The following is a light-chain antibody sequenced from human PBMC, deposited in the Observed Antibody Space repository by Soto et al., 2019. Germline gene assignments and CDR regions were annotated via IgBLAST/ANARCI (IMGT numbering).Light chain of an antibody. V-gene: IGKV3-15*01. CDR2: GAS. Sequence: EIVMTQSPATLSVSPGESATLSCRASQSISNNLAWYQQKPGQAPRLLIYGASARATGIPARFSGSGSGTEFPLTLSSLQSEDFAVYYCQQYNNWPLTFGGGTKVEIK. CDR1: QSISNN. CDR3: QQYNNWPLT. J-gene: IGKJ4*01.